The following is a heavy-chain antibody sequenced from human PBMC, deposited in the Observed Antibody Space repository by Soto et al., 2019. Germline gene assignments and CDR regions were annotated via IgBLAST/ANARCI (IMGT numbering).Heavy chain of an antibody. Sequence: IRQPPGKGPEWLGSIYYSGSKYYNPSIKSRVTISVDTSTTQFALKLSSVTAADTAVDYCFIFLFLLYSPDPRGPGTPVTVSS. V-gene: IGHV4-30-4*02. CDR3: FIFLFLLYSPDP. CDR2: IYYSGSK. J-gene: IGHJ5*01. D-gene: IGHD3-3*01.